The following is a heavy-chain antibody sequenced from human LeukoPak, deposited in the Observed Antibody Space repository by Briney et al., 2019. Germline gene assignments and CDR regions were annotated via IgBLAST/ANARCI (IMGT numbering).Heavy chain of an antibody. V-gene: IGHV4-34*01. Sequence: SETLSLTCAVYGGSFSGYYWSWIRQPPGKGLEWIGEINHSGSTNYNPSLKSRVTISVDTSKNQFSLKLSSVTAADTAVYYCARGRYSSGWSFDYWGQGTLVTVSS. D-gene: IGHD6-19*01. CDR1: GGSFSGYY. CDR2: INHSGST. CDR3: ARGRYSSGWSFDY. J-gene: IGHJ4*02.